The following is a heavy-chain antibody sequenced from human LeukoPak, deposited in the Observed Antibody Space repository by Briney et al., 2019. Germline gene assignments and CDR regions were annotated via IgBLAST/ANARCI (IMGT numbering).Heavy chain of an antibody. Sequence: GGSLRLSCAASGFTFSSYSMNWVRQAPGKGLEWVSSISSSSRFIYYADSVEGRFTISRDNAKNPLFLQMNSLRAEDTAVYYCTRDGGIPPAVRVTYYYYYMDVWGKGTSVTVSS. V-gene: IGHV3-21*01. CDR3: TRDGGIPPAVRVTYYYYYMDV. CDR1: GFTFSSYS. J-gene: IGHJ6*03. CDR2: ISSSSRFI. D-gene: IGHD6-13*01.